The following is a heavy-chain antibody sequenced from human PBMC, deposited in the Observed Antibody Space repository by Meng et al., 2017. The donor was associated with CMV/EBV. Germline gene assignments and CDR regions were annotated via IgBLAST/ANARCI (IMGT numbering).Heavy chain of an antibody. V-gene: IGHV4-39*07. CDR2: IYYSGST. J-gene: IGHJ4*02. Sequence: GSLRLSCTVSGGPISSSSYYWGWIRQPPGKGLEWIGSIYYSGSTYYNPSLKSRVTISVDTSKNQFSLKLSSVTAADTAVYYCARDPNGDYVGGDYWGQGTLVTVSS. CDR3: ARDPNGDYVGGDY. D-gene: IGHD4-17*01. CDR1: GGPISSSSYY.